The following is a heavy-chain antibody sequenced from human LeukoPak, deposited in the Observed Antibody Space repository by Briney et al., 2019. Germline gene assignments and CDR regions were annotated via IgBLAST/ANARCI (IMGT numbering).Heavy chain of an antibody. V-gene: IGHV3-11*01. CDR2: ISGSGSTI. CDR3: ARARYTSAWSYYFDY. CDR1: GFAFSNYA. Sequence: GGSLRLSCAASGFAFSNYAMSWVRQAPGKGLEWVSYISGSGSTIYYADSMKGRFTISRDNAKNSLYLQLNSLRAEDTAVYYCARARYTSAWSYYFDYWGQGTLVTVSS. D-gene: IGHD6-19*01. J-gene: IGHJ4*02.